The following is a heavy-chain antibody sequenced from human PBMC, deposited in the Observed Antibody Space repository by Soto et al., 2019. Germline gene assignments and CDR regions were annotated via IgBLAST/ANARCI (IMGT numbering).Heavy chain of an antibody. CDR3: ARAAMGASSWPFDY. CDR1: GGSISSSNW. CDR2: IYHSGRT. J-gene: IGHJ4*02. D-gene: IGHD6-13*01. V-gene: IGHV4-4*02. Sequence: QVQLQESGPGLVKPSGTLSLTCAVSGGSISSSNWWRWVRQPPGKGLEWIGGIYHSGRTNYNPSLKSRVTIAVDKSKNQFSLKLSSVTAADTAVYYCARAAMGASSWPFDYWGQGTLVTVSS.